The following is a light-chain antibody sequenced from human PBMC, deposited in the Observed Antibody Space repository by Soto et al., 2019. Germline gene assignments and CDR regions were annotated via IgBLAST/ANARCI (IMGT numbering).Light chain of an antibody. Sequence: QSALTQPPSASGTPGQRVTISCSGSSSNIGSHYVYWYQHLPGTAPKLLIYRDNQRPSGVPDRFSGSKSGTSASLAISGLRSEDEADYYCAAWDDSLSGHVVFGGGTKVTVL. V-gene: IGLV1-47*01. J-gene: IGLJ2*01. CDR3: AAWDDSLSGHVV. CDR1: SSNIGSHY. CDR2: RDN.